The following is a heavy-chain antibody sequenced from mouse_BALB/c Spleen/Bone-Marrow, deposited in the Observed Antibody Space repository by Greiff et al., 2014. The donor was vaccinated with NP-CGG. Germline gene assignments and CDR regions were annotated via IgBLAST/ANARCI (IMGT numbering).Heavy chain of an antibody. V-gene: IGHV1-80*01. CDR3: TRSTATFDY. Sequence: VQVVKSGAELVRPGSSVKISCKASGYAFSAYWMNWVKQRPGQGLEWIGQIYPGDGDTNYNGKFKGKATLTADKSSSTAYMQLSSLTSEDSAVYFCTRSTATFDYWGQGTTLTVSS. D-gene: IGHD1-2*01. CDR1: GYAFSAYW. CDR2: IYPGDGDT. J-gene: IGHJ2*01.